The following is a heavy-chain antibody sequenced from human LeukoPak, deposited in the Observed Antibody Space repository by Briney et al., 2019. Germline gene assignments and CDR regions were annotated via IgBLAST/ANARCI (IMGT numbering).Heavy chain of an antibody. Sequence: GGSLRLSCAASGFTFGSYWMHWVRQAPGKGLMWVSRINSDGSSITYADSVKGRFTISRDNAKNTLYLQMNSLRVEDTAVYYCVREGRVSGYDFHYWGQGDLVAVSS. CDR3: VREGRVSGYDFHY. CDR1: GFTFGSYW. V-gene: IGHV3-74*03. CDR2: INSDGSSI. J-gene: IGHJ4*02. D-gene: IGHD5-12*01.